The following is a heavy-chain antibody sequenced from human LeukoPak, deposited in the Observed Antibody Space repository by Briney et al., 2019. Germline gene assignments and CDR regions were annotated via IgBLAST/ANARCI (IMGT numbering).Heavy chain of an antibody. CDR3: GRQGFWSGYSSLTYYYYMDV. CDR2: MNPNSGNT. D-gene: IGHD3-3*01. V-gene: IGHV1-8*01. J-gene: IGHJ6*03. Sequence: ASVKVSCKASGYTFTSYDINWVRQATGQGLEWMGWMNPNSGNTGYAQKFQGRVTMTRDTSISTAYMELSSLRSEDTAVYYCGRQGFWSGYSSLTYYYYMDVWGKGTTVTVSS. CDR1: GYTFTSYD.